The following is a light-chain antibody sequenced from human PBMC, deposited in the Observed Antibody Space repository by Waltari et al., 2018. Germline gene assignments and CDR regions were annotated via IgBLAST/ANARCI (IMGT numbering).Light chain of an antibody. CDR1: SGHSSHA. J-gene: IGLJ2*01. CDR3: QTWGTGIHI. CDR2: LNSDGGH. V-gene: IGLV4-69*01. Sequence: QLAPTQSPSASASLGASVKLTCTLSSGHSSHAIAWLQQRPEKGPRYLMRLNSDGGHRNGDGISDGFSGSSAGAERFLIISSLQSEDEADYYCQTWGTGIHIFGGGTKLTVL.